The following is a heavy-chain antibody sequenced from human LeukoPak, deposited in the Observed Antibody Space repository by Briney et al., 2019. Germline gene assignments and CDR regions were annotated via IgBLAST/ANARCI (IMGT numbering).Heavy chain of an antibody. CDR1: GGSISSGSYY. J-gene: IGHJ4*02. CDR2: IYTSGST. CDR3: ARSRIQLISD. V-gene: IGHV4-61*02. D-gene: IGHD5-18*01. Sequence: SQTLSLTCTVSGGSISSGSYYWSWIRQPAGKGLEWIGRIYTSGSTNYNPSLKSRVTISVDTSKNQFSLKLGSVTAADTAVYYCARSRIQLISDWGQGTLVAVSS.